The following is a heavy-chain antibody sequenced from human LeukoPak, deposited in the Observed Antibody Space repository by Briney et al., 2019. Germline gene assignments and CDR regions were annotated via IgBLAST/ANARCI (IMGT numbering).Heavy chain of an antibody. CDR2: ISYDGSNK. V-gene: IGHV3-30*18. D-gene: IGHD1-26*01. CDR1: GFTFSNYV. Sequence: QPGRSLRLSCAASGFTFSNYVMHWVRQAPGKRLEWVTAISYDGSNKYCADSVKGRFTISRDNSKNTLYLQMNSLRTEDTAVYYCAKVHLEGASSLDQWGQGTLVTVSS. J-gene: IGHJ4*02. CDR3: AKVHLEGASSLDQ.